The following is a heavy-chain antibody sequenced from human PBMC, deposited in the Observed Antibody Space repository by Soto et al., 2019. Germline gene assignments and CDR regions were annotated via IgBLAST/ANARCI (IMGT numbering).Heavy chain of an antibody. CDR3: GGGGAGSNFGYYGMDV. Sequence: QVQLVQSGAEVKKPGSSVKVSCKASGGTFSSYAISWVRQAPGQGLEWMGGIIPIFGTANYAQKFQGRVTITADESASTAYVELRIRRSEDTAVYDYGGGGAGSNFGYYGMDVWGQGTTVTVSS. D-gene: IGHD3-10*01. J-gene: IGHJ6*02. CDR2: IIPIFGTA. V-gene: IGHV1-69*01. CDR1: GGTFSSYA.